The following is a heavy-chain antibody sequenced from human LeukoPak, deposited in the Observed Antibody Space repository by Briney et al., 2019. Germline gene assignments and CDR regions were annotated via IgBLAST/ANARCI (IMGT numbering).Heavy chain of an antibody. CDR3: ARGNRGAFDV. V-gene: IGHV6-1*01. D-gene: IGHD3-10*01. CDR1: GDSVSTNSAS. CDR2: TYYRSKWYN. Sequence: SQTLSLTCAISGDSVSTNSASWNWIRQSPSGGREWLGRTYYRSKWYNEYPVSVKSRIVINPDTSKNQFSLQLNSVTPEDTAVYYCARGNRGAFDVWGQGTMVTVSA. J-gene: IGHJ3*01.